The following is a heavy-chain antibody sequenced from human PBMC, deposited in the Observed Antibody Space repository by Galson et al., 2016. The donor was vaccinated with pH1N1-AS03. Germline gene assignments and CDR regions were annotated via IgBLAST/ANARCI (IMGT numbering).Heavy chain of an antibody. CDR3: ARSRSPDYYDSSTYRPDAFDI. CDR1: GFTFSSYS. V-gene: IGHV3-21*01. J-gene: IGHJ3*02. Sequence: SLRLSCAASGFTFSSYSMNWVRQAPGKGLEWVSSISSSGNYKYYADSVKGRFTVSRDNVMNSLYLQMNSLRAEDTALYYCARSRSPDYYDSSTYRPDAFDIWGQGTMVTVSS. CDR2: ISSSGNYK. D-gene: IGHD3-22*01.